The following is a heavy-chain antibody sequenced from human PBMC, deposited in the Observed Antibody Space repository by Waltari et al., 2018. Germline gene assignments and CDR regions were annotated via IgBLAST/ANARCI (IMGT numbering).Heavy chain of an antibody. CDR2: ISDDGRNK. CDR1: GFTFSSYG. CDR3: AKVKRGLLWSRSPFDY. J-gene: IGHJ4*02. V-gene: IGHV3-30*18. Sequence: QVQLVESGGGVVQPGRSLRLSCAASGFTFSSYGMTWFRQAPGKGLGWVAVISDDGRNKYYADAVKGRFTSSRDNSKNTLYLQMNSLRAEDTAVYYCAKVKRGLLWSRSPFDYWGQGTLVTVSS. D-gene: IGHD3-10*01.